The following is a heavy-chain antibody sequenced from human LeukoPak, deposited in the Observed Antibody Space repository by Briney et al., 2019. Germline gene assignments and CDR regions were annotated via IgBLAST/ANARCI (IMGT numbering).Heavy chain of an antibody. CDR2: INHSGST. CDR1: GFTFSSYA. CDR3: ARGRIMAD. V-gene: IGHV4-34*01. Sequence: GSLRLSCAASGFTFSSYAMSWVRQPPGKGLEWIGEINHSGSTNYNPSLKSRVTISVDTSKNQFSLKLSSVTAADTAVYYCARGRIMADWGQGTLVTVSS. D-gene: IGHD5-12*01. J-gene: IGHJ4*02.